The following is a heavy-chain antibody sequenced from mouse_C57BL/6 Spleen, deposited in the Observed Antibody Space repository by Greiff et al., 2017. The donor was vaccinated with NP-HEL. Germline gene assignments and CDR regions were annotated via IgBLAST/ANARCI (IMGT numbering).Heavy chain of an antibody. V-gene: IGHV1-26*01. CDR2: INPNNGGT. CDR1: GYTFTDYY. CDR3: ARRIYYYGSSYGYYAMDY. D-gene: IGHD1-1*01. J-gene: IGHJ4*01. Sequence: VQLQQSGPELVKPGASVKISCKASGYTFTDYYMNWVKQSHGKSLEWIGDINPNNGGTSYNQKFKGKATLTVDKSSSTAYMELRSLTSEDSAVYYCARRIYYYGSSYGYYAMDYWGQGTSVTVSS.